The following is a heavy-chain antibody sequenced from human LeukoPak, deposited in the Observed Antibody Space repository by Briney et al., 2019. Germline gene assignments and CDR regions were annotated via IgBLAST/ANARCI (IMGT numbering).Heavy chain of an antibody. J-gene: IGHJ4*02. CDR3: ARDSRGRGGYDLDY. Sequence: PSETLSLTCTVSGGSISSYYWSWIRQPPGKGLEWIGSIYYSGSTYYNPSLKSRVTISVDMSKNQFSLKLSSVTAADTAVYYCARDSRGRGGYDLDYWGQGTLVTVSS. CDR1: GGSISSYY. D-gene: IGHD5-12*01. V-gene: IGHV4-39*07. CDR2: IYYSGST.